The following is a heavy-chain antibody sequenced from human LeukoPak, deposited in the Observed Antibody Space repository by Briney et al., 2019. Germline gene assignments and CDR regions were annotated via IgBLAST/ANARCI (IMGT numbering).Heavy chain of an antibody. CDR2: ISYDGSNK. CDR3: VRDGCSSTSCYVPPPY. Sequence: GRSLRLSCAASGFTFSSYAMHWVRQAPGKGLEWVAVISYDGSNKYYADSVKGRFTISRDNSKNTLYLQMNGLRAEDTAVYYCVRDGCSSTSCYVPPPYWGQGTLVTVSS. CDR1: GFTFSSYA. D-gene: IGHD2-2*01. V-gene: IGHV3-30*04. J-gene: IGHJ4*02.